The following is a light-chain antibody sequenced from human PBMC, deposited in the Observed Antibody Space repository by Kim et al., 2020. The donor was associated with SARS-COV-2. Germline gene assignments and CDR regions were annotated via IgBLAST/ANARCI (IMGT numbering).Light chain of an antibody. V-gene: IGLV2-14*01. CDR3: CSYTGSDTYV. CDR2: DVN. Sequence: QSALTQPASVSGSLGQSITISCTGTTSDVGGYNSVSWYQQHPGTTPKLIIYDVNQRPSGISNRLSGSKSGNTASLTISGLQSEDEADNHCCSYTGSDTYVFGTGTKVTVL. J-gene: IGLJ1*01. CDR1: TSDVGGYNS.